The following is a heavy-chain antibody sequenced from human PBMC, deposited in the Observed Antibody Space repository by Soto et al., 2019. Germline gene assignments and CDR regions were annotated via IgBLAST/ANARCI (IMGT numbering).Heavy chain of an antibody. J-gene: IGHJ4*02. CDR2: ISKNGGST. Sequence: GGSLRLSCAASGFTFSSYAMHWVRQAPGKGLEYVSAISKNGGSTYYANSVKGRFTISRDNSKNTLYLQMGSLRAEDMAVYYCARDSDPSSFSFDYWGQGTLVTVSS. CDR1: GFTFSSYA. D-gene: IGHD2-21*02. CDR3: ARDSDPSSFSFDY. V-gene: IGHV3-64*01.